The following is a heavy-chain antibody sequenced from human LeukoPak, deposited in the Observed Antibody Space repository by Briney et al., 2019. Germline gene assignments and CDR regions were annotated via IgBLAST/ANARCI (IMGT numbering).Heavy chain of an antibody. CDR2: IMHYGTEI. CDR1: GFTLSSHW. Sequence: RGCLRLSFAASGFTLSSHWITWVRQAPGKGLERVAKIMHYGTEIYYGDSVNARFSITRDNAKNSLYLQMNTLGAEDTAVYEGARRWTSTSWAPFDCWGQGTLVTVSS. CDR3: ARRWTSTSWAPFDC. V-gene: IGHV3-7*05. D-gene: IGHD6-13*01. J-gene: IGHJ4*02.